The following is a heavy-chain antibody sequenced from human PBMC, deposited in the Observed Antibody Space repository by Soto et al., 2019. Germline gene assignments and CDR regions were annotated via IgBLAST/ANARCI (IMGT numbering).Heavy chain of an antibody. CDR2: INVGNGNT. Sequence: ASVEVSCKASGYTYISYSMHWVRQAPGQRLEWMGWINVGNGNTKYSQNFQGRVTINQDTSASTAYMELSSLTSEDTAVYYCAREKWGSGSRWVDPWGQGTLVTLSS. CDR3: AREKWGSGSRWVDP. V-gene: IGHV1-3*01. CDR1: GYTYISYS. J-gene: IGHJ5*01. D-gene: IGHD6-19*01.